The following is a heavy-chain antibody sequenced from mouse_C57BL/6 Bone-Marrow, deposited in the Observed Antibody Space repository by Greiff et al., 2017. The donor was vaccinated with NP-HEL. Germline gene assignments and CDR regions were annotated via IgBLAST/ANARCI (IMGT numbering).Heavy chain of an antibody. CDR1: GYTFTDYE. J-gene: IGHJ3*01. D-gene: IGHD2-4*01. V-gene: IGHV1-15*01. Sequence: VQLVESGAELVRPGASVTLSCKASGYTFTDYEMHWVKQTPVHGLEWIGAIDPETGGTAYNQKFKGKAILTADKSSSTAYMELRSLTSEDSAVYYCTIYYDYPWGQGTLVTVSA. CDR2: IDPETGGT. CDR3: TIYYDYP.